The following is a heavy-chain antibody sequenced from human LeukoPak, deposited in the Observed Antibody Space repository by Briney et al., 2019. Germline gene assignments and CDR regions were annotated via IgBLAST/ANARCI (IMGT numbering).Heavy chain of an antibody. D-gene: IGHD5-18*01. CDR2: IYHSGST. CDR3: ARGGGYSYGYAFDI. J-gene: IGHJ3*02. V-gene: IGHV4-30-2*01. Sequence: SETLSLTCAVSGGSISSGGYSWSWIRQPPGRGLEWIGYIYHSGSTYYNPSLKSRVTISVDTSKNQFSLKLSSVTAADTAVFYCARGGGYSYGYAFDIWGQGTMVTVSS. CDR1: GGSISSGGYS.